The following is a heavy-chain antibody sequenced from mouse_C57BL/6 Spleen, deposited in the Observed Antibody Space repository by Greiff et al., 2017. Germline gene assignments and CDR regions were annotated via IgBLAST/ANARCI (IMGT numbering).Heavy chain of an antibody. CDR2: INPYNGGT. D-gene: IGHD2-3*01. J-gene: IGHJ3*01. V-gene: IGHV1-19*01. Sequence: SGPVLVKPGASVKMSCKASGYTFTDYYMNWVKQSHGKSLEWIGVINPYNGGTSYNQKFKGKATLTVDKSSSTAYMELNSLTSEDSAVYYCARSYDGYPAWFAYWGQGTLVTVSA. CDR1: GYTFTDYY. CDR3: ARSYDGYPAWFAY.